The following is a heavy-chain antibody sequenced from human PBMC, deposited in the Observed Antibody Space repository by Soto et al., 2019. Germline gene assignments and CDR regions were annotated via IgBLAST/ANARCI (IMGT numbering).Heavy chain of an antibody. J-gene: IGHJ4*02. CDR3: ARDNSDWDSGATDGLFDY. V-gene: IGHV3-48*02. Sequence: GGSLRLSCAASGFTFSSYSMNWVRQAPGKGLEWVSYISSSSSTIYYADSVKGRFTISRDNAKNSLYLQMNSLRDEDTAVYYCARDNSDWDSGATDGLFDYWGQGTLVTVSS. CDR2: ISSSSSTI. D-gene: IGHD1-26*01. CDR1: GFTFSSYS.